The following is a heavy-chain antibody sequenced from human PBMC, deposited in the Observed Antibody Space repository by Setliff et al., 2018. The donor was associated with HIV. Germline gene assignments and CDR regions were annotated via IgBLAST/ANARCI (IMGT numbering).Heavy chain of an antibody. J-gene: IGHJ4*02. D-gene: IGHD5-18*01. CDR1: GGSISSDNW. CDR2: IYHSEYT. V-gene: IGHV4-4*02. Sequence: TSETLSLTCAVSGGSISSDNWWTWVRQAPGKGLEWIGEIYHSEYTNYNPSLKSRVSMSVDKSKNQFSVKLSSVTAADTAVYYCARNVDTAMATDYWGQGTLVTVSS. CDR3: ARNVDTAMATDY.